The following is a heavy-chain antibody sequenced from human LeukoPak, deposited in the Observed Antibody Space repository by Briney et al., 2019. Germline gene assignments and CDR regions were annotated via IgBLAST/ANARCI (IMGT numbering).Heavy chain of an antibody. Sequence: SQTLSLTCAISGDSVSSNSAAWNWIRQSPSRGLEWLGRTYYRSMWYNDYALSLKSRITINPDTSKNQFSLQLNSVTPEDTAVYYCARLIEFCSSTSCYWDYYYGMDVWGQGTTVTVSS. J-gene: IGHJ6*02. CDR1: GDSVSSNSAA. CDR3: ARLIEFCSSTSCYWDYYYGMDV. V-gene: IGHV6-1*01. D-gene: IGHD2-2*01. CDR2: TYYRSMWYN.